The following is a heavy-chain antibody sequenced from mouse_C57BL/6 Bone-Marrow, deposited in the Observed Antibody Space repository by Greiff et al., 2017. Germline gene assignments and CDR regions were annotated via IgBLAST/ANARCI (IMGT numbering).Heavy chain of an antibody. D-gene: IGHD4-1*01. CDR2: INPNNGGT. CDR3: ARKLGEDY. CDR1: GYTFTDYY. Sequence: EVQLQQSGPELVKPGASVKISCKASGYTFTDYYMNWVKQSHGKSLEWIGDINPNNGGTSYNQKFKGKATLTVDKSSSTAYMELRSLTSEDSAVYYCARKLGEDYWGQGTTLTVSS. J-gene: IGHJ2*01. V-gene: IGHV1-26*01.